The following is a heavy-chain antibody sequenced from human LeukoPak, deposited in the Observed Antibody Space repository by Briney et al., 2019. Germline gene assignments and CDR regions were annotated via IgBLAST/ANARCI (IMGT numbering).Heavy chain of an antibody. Sequence: GASVKVSCKASGGTFSSYAISWVRQAPGQGLEWMGRIIPILGIANYAQKFQGRVTITADKSTSTAYMELSSLRSEDTAVYYCARDPFSAAAGTTREDYWGQGTLVTVSS. V-gene: IGHV1-69*04. CDR2: IIPILGIA. CDR3: ARDPFSAAAGTTREDY. D-gene: IGHD6-13*01. CDR1: GGTFSSYA. J-gene: IGHJ4*02.